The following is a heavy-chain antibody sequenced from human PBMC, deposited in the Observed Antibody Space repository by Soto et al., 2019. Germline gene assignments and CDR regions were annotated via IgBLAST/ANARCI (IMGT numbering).Heavy chain of an antibody. CDR3: AKVRTIFGVVPITLYYYYGMDV. Sequence: TGGSLRLSCAASGFTFSSYAMSWVRQAPGKGLEWVSAISGSGGSTYYADSVKGRFTISRDNSKNTLYLQMNSLRAEDTAVYYCAKVRTIFGVVPITLYYYYGMDVWGQGTTVTVSS. J-gene: IGHJ6*02. CDR2: ISGSGGST. V-gene: IGHV3-23*01. D-gene: IGHD3-3*01. CDR1: GFTFSSYA.